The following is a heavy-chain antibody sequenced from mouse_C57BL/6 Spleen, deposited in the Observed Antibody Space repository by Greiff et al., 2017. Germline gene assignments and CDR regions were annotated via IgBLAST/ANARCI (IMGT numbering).Heavy chain of an antibody. CDR2: ISSGGSYT. CDR1: GFTFSSYG. V-gene: IGHV5-6*01. CDR3: ARQDYGYFYAY. D-gene: IGHD2-2*01. J-gene: IGHJ3*01. Sequence: EVKVVESGGDLVKPGGSLKLSCAASGFTFSSYGMSWVRQTPDKRLEWVATISSGGSYTYSPDSVKGRFTISSDNAKNTLYLQMSSLKSEDTAMYYCARQDYGYFYAYWGQGTLVTVSA.